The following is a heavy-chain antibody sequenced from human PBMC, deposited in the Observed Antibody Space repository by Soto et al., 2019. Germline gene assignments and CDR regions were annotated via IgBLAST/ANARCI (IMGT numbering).Heavy chain of an antibody. D-gene: IGHD5-12*01. J-gene: IGHJ4*02. V-gene: IGHV4-59*01. CDR2: IYFSGSA. Sequence: PSETLSLTCTVSGGSLTNYYWTWIRQPPGKGLEWIGDIYFSGSAYYNPSLKSRVTISPDTPKNQFSLKLSSVTAADTAVYYCARVGSGYVRGFDYWGQGTLVTVSS. CDR3: ARVGSGYVRGFDY. CDR1: GGSLTNYY.